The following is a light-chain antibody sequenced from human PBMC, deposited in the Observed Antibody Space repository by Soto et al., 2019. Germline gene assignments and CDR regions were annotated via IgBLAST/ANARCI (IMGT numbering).Light chain of an antibody. V-gene: IGKV1-5*01. CDR1: QNIGNW. Sequence: DIQMTQSPSTLSASVGDRVTITCRASQNIGNWLAWYQQKPGKTPDLLIYDASSLESGVPLRFNGSGSGTEFTPTISSLQTDDSATYYCQQYNDEPWTFGQGTKVEIK. J-gene: IGKJ1*01. CDR2: DAS. CDR3: QQYNDEPWT.